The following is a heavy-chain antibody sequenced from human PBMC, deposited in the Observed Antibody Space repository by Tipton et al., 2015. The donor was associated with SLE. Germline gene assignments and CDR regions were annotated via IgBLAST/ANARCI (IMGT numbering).Heavy chain of an antibody. CDR1: GGSISSYY. Sequence: TLSLTCAVYGGSISSYYWSWIRQPPGKGLEWIGYIYYSGSTNYNPSLKSRVTISVDTSKNQFSLKLSSVTAADTAVYYCARDNPSEGGDYVGYWGQGTLVTVSS. J-gene: IGHJ4*02. V-gene: IGHV4-59*12. CDR3: ARDNPSEGGDYVGY. D-gene: IGHD1-14*01. CDR2: IYYSGST.